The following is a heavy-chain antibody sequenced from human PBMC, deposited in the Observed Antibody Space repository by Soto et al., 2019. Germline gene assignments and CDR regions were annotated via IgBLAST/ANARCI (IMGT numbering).Heavy chain of an antibody. D-gene: IGHD3-10*01. CDR2: ISAYNGNT. J-gene: IGHJ6*02. Sequence: QVQLEQSGAEVKKPGASVKVSCKASGYTCTSYGISWVRQAPGQGLEWMGWISAYNGNTNYAQKLQGRVTMTTDTXXSXAXXELRSLRSDDTAVYYCARDRTILWFGGKNGYGMDVWGQGTTVTVSS. CDR1: GYTCTSYG. CDR3: ARDRTILWFGGKNGYGMDV. V-gene: IGHV1-18*01.